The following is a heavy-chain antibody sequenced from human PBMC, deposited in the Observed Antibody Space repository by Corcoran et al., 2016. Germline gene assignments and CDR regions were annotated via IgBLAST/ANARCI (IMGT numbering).Heavy chain of an antibody. V-gene: IGHV4-31*03. D-gene: IGHD3-22*01. CDR3: ARVDEVDYDSSGYYYW. CDR1: GGSISSGGYY. J-gene: IGHJ4*02. CDR2: IYYSGST. Sequence: QVQLQESGPGLVKPSQTLSLTCTVSGGSISSGGYYWSWIRQHPGKGLEWIGYIYYSGSTYYNPSLKSRVTITVDKSKNQFSLKLRSVTAADTAVYYCARVDEVDYDSSGYYYWWGQGTLVTVSS.